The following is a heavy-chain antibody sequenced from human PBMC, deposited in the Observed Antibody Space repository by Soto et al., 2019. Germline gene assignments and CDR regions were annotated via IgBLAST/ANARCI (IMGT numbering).Heavy chain of an antibody. D-gene: IGHD3-22*01. Sequence: EVQLVESGGGLVQPGGSLRLSCAASGFTFSNSWMHWVRQAPGKGLVWVSRINSDGSSTSYADSVKGRFTISRDNAKNTLDLQMNSLRAEDTAVYYCTAVVVTTTRNAFGVWGQGTMATVSS. CDR3: TAVVVTTTRNAFGV. CDR2: INSDGSST. CDR1: GFTFSNSW. V-gene: IGHV3-74*01. J-gene: IGHJ3*01.